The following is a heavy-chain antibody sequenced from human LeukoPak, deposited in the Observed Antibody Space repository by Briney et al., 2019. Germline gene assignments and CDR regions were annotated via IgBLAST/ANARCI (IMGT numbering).Heavy chain of an antibody. J-gene: IGHJ4*02. Sequence: SETLSLTCGVSGGPIRSTNWGSWVRQPPGQGLEWIGEISLSGQTNYNPSLNGRVTMSLDESRNQLSLKLTSVTAADTAIYYCSRESGAFCPFGYWGQGTLVIVPP. CDR2: ISLSGQT. D-gene: IGHD1-26*01. CDR3: SRESGAFCPFGY. CDR1: GGPIRSTNW. V-gene: IGHV4/OR15-8*02.